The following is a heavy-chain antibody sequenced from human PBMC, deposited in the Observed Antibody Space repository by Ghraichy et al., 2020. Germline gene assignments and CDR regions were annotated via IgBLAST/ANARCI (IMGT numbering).Heavy chain of an antibody. CDR2: INGDGTST. J-gene: IGHJ4*02. D-gene: IGHD3-10*01. CDR1: EFTISNNS. V-gene: IGHV3-74*01. CDR3: THFSSYGLGHYYPAKY. Sequence: GGSLRLSCVGSEFTISNNSMHWVRQAPGKGLVWVSRINGDGTSTNYADSVKGRFTISRDNGKNTLYLQMNSLRDEDTAVYYCTHFSSYGLGHYYPAKYGGRGTVAIVS.